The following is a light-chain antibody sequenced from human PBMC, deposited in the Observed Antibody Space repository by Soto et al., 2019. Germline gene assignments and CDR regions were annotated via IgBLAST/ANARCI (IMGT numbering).Light chain of an antibody. CDR2: GAS. V-gene: IGKV3-15*01. CDR3: QQYNNLPPDT. CDR1: QSVNTN. J-gene: IGKJ2*01. Sequence: IIVTQSPASLSVSPGERATLSCRASQSVNTNLAWYQQKTRQAPRRLVYGASTRATGIPSRFRGRRAGTEVTITITSLKSEDFAVYVCQQYNNLPPDTFGQGTKLEIK.